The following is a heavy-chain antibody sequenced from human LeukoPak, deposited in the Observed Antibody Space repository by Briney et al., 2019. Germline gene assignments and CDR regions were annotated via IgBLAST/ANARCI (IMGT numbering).Heavy chain of an antibody. Sequence: GGSLRLSCAASGFTFSSYGMHWVRQAPGKGLEWVAVISYDGSNKYYADSVKGRFTISRDNSKNTLYLQMNSLRAEDTAVYYCAKDAKIAAAGTYFDYWGQGTLVTVSS. CDR1: GFTFSSYG. CDR3: AKDAKIAAAGTYFDY. J-gene: IGHJ4*02. D-gene: IGHD6-13*01. V-gene: IGHV3-30*18. CDR2: ISYDGSNK.